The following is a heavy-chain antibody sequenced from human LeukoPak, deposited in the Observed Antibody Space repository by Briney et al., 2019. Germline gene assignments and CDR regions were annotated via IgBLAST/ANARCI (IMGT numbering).Heavy chain of an antibody. Sequence: PGGSLRLSCAASGFTFSSYGMSWVRRAPGKGLEWVSVISDGGNTYYADSVKGRFTISRDNSENTLYLQMHSLRAADTAVYYCARDRPNYYGSDGHYYRRDGDYWGRGTLVSVSS. CDR1: GFTFSSYG. CDR3: ARDRPNYYGSDGHYYRRDGDY. CDR2: ISDGGNT. D-gene: IGHD3-22*01. J-gene: IGHJ4*02. V-gene: IGHV3-23*01.